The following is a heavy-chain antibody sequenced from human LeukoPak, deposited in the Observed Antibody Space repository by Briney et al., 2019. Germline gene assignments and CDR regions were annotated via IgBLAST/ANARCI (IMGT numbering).Heavy chain of an antibody. CDR1: GFTVNTNY. D-gene: IGHD1-26*01. CDR2: MHSVGTT. V-gene: IGHV3-53*01. J-gene: IGHJ6*04. CDR3: ARDGSSGRGYYYYYGMDV. Sequence: PGGSLRLSCAASGFTVNTNYMSWVRQAPGKGLEWVSIMHSVGTTYYADSVKGRFTFSRDNSKNTQYLQMNNLRAEDTAVYYCARDGSSGRGYYYYYGMDVWGEGTTVTVSS.